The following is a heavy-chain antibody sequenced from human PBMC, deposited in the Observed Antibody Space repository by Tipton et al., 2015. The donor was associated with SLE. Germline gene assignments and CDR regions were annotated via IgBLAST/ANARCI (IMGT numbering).Heavy chain of an antibody. CDR3: ARATLLTQRITMADAFDI. CDR1: GGSIKNHY. D-gene: IGHD3-10*01. J-gene: IGHJ3*02. Sequence: LRLSCIVSGGSIKNHYWSWIRQAPGMGLEWIGYIYYSGSTYYNPSLKSRVTISVDTSKNQFSLKLSSVTAADTAVYYCARATLLTQRITMADAFDIWGQGTMVTVSS. V-gene: IGHV4-59*11. CDR2: IYYSGST.